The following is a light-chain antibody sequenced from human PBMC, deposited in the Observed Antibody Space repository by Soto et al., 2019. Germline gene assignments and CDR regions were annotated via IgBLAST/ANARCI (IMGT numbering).Light chain of an antibody. Sequence: QSALTQPRSVSGSPGQSVTISCTGTSSDVGGYNYVSWYQQHPGKAPKLMIYDVSKRPSGVPDRFSGSKSGNTASLTISGLQAEVEADYYCCSYAGSYTPVVFGGGTKVTVL. CDR3: CSYAGSYTPVV. CDR2: DVS. V-gene: IGLV2-11*01. J-gene: IGLJ2*01. CDR1: SSDVGGYNY.